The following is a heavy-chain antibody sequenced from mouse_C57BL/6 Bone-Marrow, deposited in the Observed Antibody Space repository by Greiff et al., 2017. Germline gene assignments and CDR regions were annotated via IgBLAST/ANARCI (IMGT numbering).Heavy chain of an antibody. Sequence: QVHVKQPGAERVKPGASVKLSCKASGYTFTSYWMHWVKQRPGQGLEWIGMIHPNSGSTNYNEKFKSKATLTVDKSSSTAYMQLSSLTSEDSAVYYCANWGVRFAYWGQGTLVTVSA. V-gene: IGHV1-64*01. CDR1: GYTFTSYW. J-gene: IGHJ3*01. D-gene: IGHD4-1*02. CDR2: IHPNSGST. CDR3: ANWGVRFAY.